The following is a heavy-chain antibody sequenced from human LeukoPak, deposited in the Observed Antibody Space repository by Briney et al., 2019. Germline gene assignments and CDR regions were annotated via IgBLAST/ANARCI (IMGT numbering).Heavy chain of an antibody. CDR3: AGRVWTKTRGLIGYFDY. CDR2: VSTSGT. V-gene: IGHV4-4*07. D-gene: IGHD3-10*01. CDR1: GGSISRYH. J-gene: IGHJ4*02. Sequence: NPSVTLSLTCTVSGGSISRYHWSWIREPAGKGLEWIGRVSTSGTDYNPSLKSRVTMSVDTSKSEFSLNLSSVTAADTAVYFCAGRVWTKTRGLIGYFDYWGQGILVTVSS.